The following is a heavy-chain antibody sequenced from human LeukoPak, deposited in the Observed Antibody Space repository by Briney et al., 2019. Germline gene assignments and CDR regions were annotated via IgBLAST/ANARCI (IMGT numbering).Heavy chain of an antibody. CDR1: GFTFSSYG. J-gene: IGHJ4*02. D-gene: IGHD6-13*01. V-gene: IGHV3-30*02. CDR3: AKDPIAAAGTLDY. CDR2: IRYDGSNK. Sequence: GGSLRLSCAASGFTFSSYGMHWVRQAPGKGLEWVAFIRYDGSNKYYADSVKGRFTISRDNSKNTLYLQMNSLRAEDTAAYYCAKDPIAAAGTLDYWGQGTLVTVSS.